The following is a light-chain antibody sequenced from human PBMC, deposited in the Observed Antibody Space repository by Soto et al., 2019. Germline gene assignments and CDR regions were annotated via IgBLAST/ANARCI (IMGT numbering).Light chain of an antibody. CDR3: QQRSNWPPTWT. CDR1: QSVSSY. CDR2: DAS. V-gene: IGKV3-11*01. J-gene: IGKJ1*01. Sequence: EIVLTQSPATLSLSPGERATLSFSASQSVSSYLAWYQQKPGQAPRLLIYDASNRATGIPARFSGSGSGTDFTLTISSLEPEDFAVYYCQQRSNWPPTWTFGQGTKVDI.